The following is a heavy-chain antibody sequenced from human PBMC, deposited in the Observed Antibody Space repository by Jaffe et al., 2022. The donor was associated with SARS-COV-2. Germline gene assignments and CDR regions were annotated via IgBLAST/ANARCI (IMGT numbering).Heavy chain of an antibody. J-gene: IGHJ4*02. CDR1: GLTFSNAW. D-gene: IGHD3-10*01. CDR2: IKSNSDGGTT. V-gene: IGHV3-15*01. Sequence: EVQLEESGGDLVKPGGSLRLSCAASGLTFSNAWMSWVRQAPGKGLEWVGLIKSNSDGGTTEYAAPVKGRFTISRDDSKDTLYLQMNSLKTEDTAVYYCTTGSRGYWGQGTLVTVSS. CDR3: TTGSRGY.